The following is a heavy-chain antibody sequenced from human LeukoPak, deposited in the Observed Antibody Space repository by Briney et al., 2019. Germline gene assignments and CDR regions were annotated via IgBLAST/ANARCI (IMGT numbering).Heavy chain of an antibody. CDR1: GYTFTGYY. D-gene: IGHD6-19*01. CDR2: MNPNSGNT. V-gene: IGHV1-8*03. Sequence: ASVKVSCKASGYTFTGYYMHWVRQAPGQGLEWMGWMNPNSGNTGYAQKFQGRVTITRNTSISTAYMELSSLRSEDTAVYYCARSPSSGWYEGGGYYYYYMDVWGKGTTVTVSS. J-gene: IGHJ6*03. CDR3: ARSPSSGWYEGGGYYYYYMDV.